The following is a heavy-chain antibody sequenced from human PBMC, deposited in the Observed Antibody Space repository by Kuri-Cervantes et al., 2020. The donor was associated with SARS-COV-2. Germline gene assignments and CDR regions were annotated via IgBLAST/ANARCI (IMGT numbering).Heavy chain of an antibody. Sequence: GESLKISCAASGFTFSSYAMSWVRQAPGKGLEWVSAISGSGGSTYYADSVKGRFTISRDNSKNTLYLQMNSLRAEDTAVYYCAKGRAYGSGSYPDAFDVWGQGTMVT. CDR1: GFTFSSYA. V-gene: IGHV3-23*01. CDR2: ISGSGGST. J-gene: IGHJ3*01. CDR3: AKGRAYGSGSYPDAFDV. D-gene: IGHD3-10*01.